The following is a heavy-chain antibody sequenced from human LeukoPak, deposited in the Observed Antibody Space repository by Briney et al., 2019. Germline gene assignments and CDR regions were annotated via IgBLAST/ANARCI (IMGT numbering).Heavy chain of an antibody. D-gene: IGHD1-7*01. Sequence: ASVKVSCKASGYTFTGYYMHWVRQAPGQGLEWMGWISPKRGGTIYAQKFQGRVTMTSDTSITTAYMELNSLTSDDTAVYYCARVEALIATRGDWGQGTLVTVSS. J-gene: IGHJ1*01. CDR3: ARVEALIATRGD. CDR2: ISPKRGGT. V-gene: IGHV1-2*02. CDR1: GYTFTGYY.